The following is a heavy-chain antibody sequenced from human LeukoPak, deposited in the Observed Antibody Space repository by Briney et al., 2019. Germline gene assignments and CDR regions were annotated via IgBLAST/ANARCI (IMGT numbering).Heavy chain of an antibody. CDR3: ARDYYGSVFDY. CDR2: ISYDGRNK. V-gene: IGHV3-30*03. D-gene: IGHD3-10*01. J-gene: IGHJ4*02. CDR1: GFTFSSYN. Sequence: GGSLRRSGAGAGFTFSSYNREWVRQGPGKGREGGAAISYDGRNKYYADSVKGRFTISRDNSKHTLYLQMNSLRAEDAAVYYCARDYYGSVFDYWGQGTLVTVSS.